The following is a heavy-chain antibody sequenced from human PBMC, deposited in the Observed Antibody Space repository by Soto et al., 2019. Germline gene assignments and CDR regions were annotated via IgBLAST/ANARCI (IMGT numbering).Heavy chain of an antibody. CDR3: ARDLGTGGLDV. D-gene: IGHD2-8*02. CDR1: GGSIISYY. CDR2: VYTTGST. J-gene: IGHJ6*02. Sequence: SENLSLTCTVSGGSIISYYWSWIRQPAGTGLEWIGRVYTTGSTNYNPSLKSRVTVSIDTSKNQFSLQLISVTAADTAVYFCARDLGTGGLDVWGQGTTVTVSS. V-gene: IGHV4-4*07.